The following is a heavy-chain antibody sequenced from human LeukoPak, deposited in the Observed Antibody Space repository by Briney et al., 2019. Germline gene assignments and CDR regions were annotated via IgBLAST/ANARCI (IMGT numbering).Heavy chain of an antibody. CDR3: ARERSYYDSSGYSPLDAFDI. CDR2: INHSGST. D-gene: IGHD3-22*01. CDR1: GGSFSGYY. J-gene: IGHJ3*02. Sequence: SETLSLTCAVYGGSFSGYYWSWIRQPPGKGLEWIGEINHSGSTNYNPSLKSRVTISVDTSKNQFSLKLSSVTAADTAVYYCARERSYYDSSGYSPLDAFDIWGQGTMVTVSS. V-gene: IGHV4-34*01.